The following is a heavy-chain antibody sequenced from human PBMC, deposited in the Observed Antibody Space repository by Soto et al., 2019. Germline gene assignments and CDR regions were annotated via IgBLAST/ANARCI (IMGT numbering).Heavy chain of an antibody. CDR3: ARAFSSSSAVDY. D-gene: IGHD6-6*01. J-gene: IGHJ4*02. CDR2: IYDSGSP. V-gene: IGHV4-31*03. CDR1: GESISSGGYY. Sequence: QVQLQESGPGLVKPSQTLSLTCSVSGESISSGGYYWSWIRQHPGKVLEWIGYIYDSGSPYYNPSLKSRVTISIDTSKNQFTMKLSSVTAADTAVYYCARAFSSSSAVDYWGQGTLITVSS.